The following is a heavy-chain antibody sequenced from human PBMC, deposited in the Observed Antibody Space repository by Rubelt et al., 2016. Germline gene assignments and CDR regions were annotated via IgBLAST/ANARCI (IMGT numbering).Heavy chain of an antibody. CDR2: IKKDGSEM. CDR3: ATSHGGH. CDR1: GFTFNRYW. V-gene: IGHV3-7*01. D-gene: IGHD3-10*01. Sequence: EVQLVESGGGLVQPGRSLRLSCAASGFTFNRYWMTWVRQAPGKGLEWVANIKKDGSEMYYVDSVKGRFTIFRDNAKNSLYLQMNSRRAEDTAVYYCATSHGGHWGQGSLVTVSS. J-gene: IGHJ4*02.